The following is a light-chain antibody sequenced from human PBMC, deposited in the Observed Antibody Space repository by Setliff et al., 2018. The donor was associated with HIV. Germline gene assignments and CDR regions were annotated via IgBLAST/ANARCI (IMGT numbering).Light chain of an antibody. Sequence: QSVLTQPASVSGSPGRSITVSCTGTRSDIGSSDSVSWYQQHPGKVPKLLIYDVSHRPSGVSDRFSASKSGNTASLTISGLQSEDEADYYCSSYTSSSTPYVFGTGTKVTVL. V-gene: IGLV2-14*03. J-gene: IGLJ1*01. CDR1: RSDIGSSDS. CDR3: SSYTSSSTPYV. CDR2: DVS.